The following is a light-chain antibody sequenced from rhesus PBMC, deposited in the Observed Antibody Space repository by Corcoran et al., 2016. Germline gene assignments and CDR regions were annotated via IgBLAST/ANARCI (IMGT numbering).Light chain of an antibody. V-gene: IGKV1-74*01. CDR2: KAS. J-gene: IGKJ3*01. CDR3: LQYSSSPFT. CDR1: ENVYNY. Sequence: DIQMTQSPSSLSASVGDRVTITCRASENVYNYLNWYQQKPGKAPKLLINKASTLQSGVPSRFSGSGSGTDFTLTISSLQPEDFATYYCLQYSSSPFTFGPGTKLDIK.